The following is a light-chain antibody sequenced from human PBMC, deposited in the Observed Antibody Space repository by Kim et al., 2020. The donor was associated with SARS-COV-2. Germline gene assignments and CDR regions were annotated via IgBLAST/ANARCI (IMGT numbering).Light chain of an antibody. V-gene: IGLV10-54*01. J-gene: IGLJ3*02. CDR1: SNNVGYQG. Sequence: TATLTCTGNSNNVGYQGAAWLHQHQGHPPKLRFYRNNNRPSGISERLSASRSENTASLTIAGLQPEDEAHYYCIVWDTSLSAWVFGGGTQRTVL. CDR3: IVWDTSLSAWV. CDR2: RNN.